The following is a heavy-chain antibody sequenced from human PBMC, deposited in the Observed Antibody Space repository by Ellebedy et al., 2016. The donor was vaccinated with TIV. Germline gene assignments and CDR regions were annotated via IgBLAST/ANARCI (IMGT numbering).Heavy chain of an antibody. CDR3: ARGITVIRGLVIQNCQFDY. V-gene: IGHV1-3*01. Sequence: ASVTVSCXASGYSFTIFAIHWVRQAPGQSPEWMGRINAYNGYTEYSQKFQGRLTMTRDTSAHTGYMELSRLRSEDTAVYYCARGITVIRGLVIQNCQFDYWGQGALVTVSS. J-gene: IGHJ4*02. D-gene: IGHD3-10*01. CDR2: INAYNGYT. CDR1: GYSFTIFA.